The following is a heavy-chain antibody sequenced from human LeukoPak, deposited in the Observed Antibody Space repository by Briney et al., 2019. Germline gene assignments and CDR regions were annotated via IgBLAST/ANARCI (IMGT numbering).Heavy chain of an antibody. CDR2: INSDGSST. CDR3: ARGENTAMVTAADY. CDR1: GFTFSSYA. Sequence: GGSLRLSCAASGFTFSSYAMSWVRQAPGKGLVWVSRINSDGSSTSYADSVKGRFTISRDNAKNTLYLQMNSLRAEDTAAYYCARGENTAMVTAADYWGQGTLSPSPQ. V-gene: IGHV3-74*01. J-gene: IGHJ4*02. D-gene: IGHD5-18*01.